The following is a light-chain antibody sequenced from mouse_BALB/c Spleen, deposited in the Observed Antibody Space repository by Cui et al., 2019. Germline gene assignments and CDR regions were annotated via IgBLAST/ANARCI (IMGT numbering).Light chain of an antibody. J-gene: IGKJ2*01. Sequence: ENVLTQSPAIMSASPGEKVTMTCRASSSVSSSYLHWYQQKSGASPKLWIYSTSNLASGVPARFSGSGSGTSYSLTMSSVEAEDAATYYCQQYSGYPLTFGGGTKLEIK. V-gene: IGKV4-57-1*01. CDR3: QQYSGYPLT. CDR2: STS. CDR1: SSVSSSY.